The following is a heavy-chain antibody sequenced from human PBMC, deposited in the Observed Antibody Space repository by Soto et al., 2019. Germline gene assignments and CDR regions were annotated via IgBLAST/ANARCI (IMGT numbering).Heavy chain of an antibody. CDR3: AREGWSGKKNWFDP. Sequence: SETLSLTCTVSGGSISSGDYYWSWIRQPPGKGLEWIGYIYYSGSTYYNPSLKSRVTISVDTSKNQFSLKLSSVTAADTAVYYCAREGWSGKKNWFDPWGQGTLVTVSS. V-gene: IGHV4-30-4*01. J-gene: IGHJ5*02. CDR2: IYYSGST. D-gene: IGHD3-3*01. CDR1: GGSISSGDYY.